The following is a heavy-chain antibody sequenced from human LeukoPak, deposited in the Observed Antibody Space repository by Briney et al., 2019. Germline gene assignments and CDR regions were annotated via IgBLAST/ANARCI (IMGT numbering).Heavy chain of an antibody. J-gene: IGHJ4*02. CDR3: ARRVGLAFGGTHFDY. D-gene: IGHD4-23*01. Sequence: GESLKISCKDSGYSFTSQCIGWLRQMPGKGLEWMAIIYPGDSDTRYNPSFPGQVTISADKSISTAYLQWSSLKASDTAMYYCARRVGLAFGGTHFDYWGQGTLVTVSS. CDR2: IYPGDSDT. CDR1: GYSFTSQC. V-gene: IGHV5-51*01.